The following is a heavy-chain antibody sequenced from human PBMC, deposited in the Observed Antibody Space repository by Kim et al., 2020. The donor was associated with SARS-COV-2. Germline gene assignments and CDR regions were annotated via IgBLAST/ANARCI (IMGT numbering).Heavy chain of an antibody. Sequence: ASVKVSCMASGYTFTSYYMHWVRQAPGQGLEWMGIINPSGGTTSYSQKFQGRVTMTRDTSTSTVYLELNSLRSEDTAVYYCARDHDAYTSVYYFDYWGQGTLVTVSS. CDR1: GYTFTSYY. V-gene: IGHV1-46*01. J-gene: IGHJ4*02. CDR2: INPSGGTT. D-gene: IGHD6-19*01. CDR3: ARDHDAYTSVYYFDY.